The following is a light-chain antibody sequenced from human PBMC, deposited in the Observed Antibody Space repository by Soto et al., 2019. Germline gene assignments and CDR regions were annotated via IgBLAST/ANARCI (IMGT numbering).Light chain of an antibody. V-gene: IGLV7-46*01. CDR2: DTS. CDR1: TGAVTSGHY. Sequence: QAVVTQEPSLTVSPGGTVTLTCGSSTGAVTSGHYPYWFQQKPGQAPRTLIYDTSNKHSWTPARFSGSLLGGKAALPLSGAQPEDEAEYYCLISYSGARPGFGGGTKLTVL. J-gene: IGLJ2*01. CDR3: LISYSGARPG.